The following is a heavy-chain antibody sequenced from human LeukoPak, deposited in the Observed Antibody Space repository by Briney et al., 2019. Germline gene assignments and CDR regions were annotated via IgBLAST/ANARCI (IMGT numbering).Heavy chain of an antibody. V-gene: IGHV3-33*06. CDR2: IWYDGSNK. CDR1: GFTFSGYG. Sequence: GGSLRLSCAAFGFTFSGYGMHWVRQAPGKGLEWVAVIWYDGSNKYYADSVKGRFTISRDNSKNTLYLQMHSLRAEDTAVYYCVKDYSTIAAAANPLFDYWGQGALVTVSS. CDR3: VKDYSTIAAAANPLFDY. J-gene: IGHJ4*02. D-gene: IGHD6-13*01.